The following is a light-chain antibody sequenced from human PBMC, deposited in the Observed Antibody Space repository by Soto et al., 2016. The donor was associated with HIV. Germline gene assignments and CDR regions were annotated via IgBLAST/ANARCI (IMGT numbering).Light chain of an antibody. CDR1: NIGSKS. V-gene: IGLV3-21*03. Sequence: SYELTQPPSVSVAPGKTASITCGGNNIGSKSVHWYRQRPGQAPVLVVHDDSDRPSGIPERLSGSNSGNTATLTISGVEVGDEADYYCQVWDSSSGHSVVIGGGTKLTVL. J-gene: IGLJ2*01. CDR2: DDS. CDR3: QVWDSSSGHSVV.